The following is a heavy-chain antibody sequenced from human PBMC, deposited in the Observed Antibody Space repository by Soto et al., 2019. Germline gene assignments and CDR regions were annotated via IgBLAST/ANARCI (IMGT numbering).Heavy chain of an antibody. CDR3: AKDSRRYCSGGSCYSGGDGY. CDR2: ISYDGSNK. V-gene: IGHV3-30*18. CDR1: GFTFSSYG. Sequence: QVQLVETGGGVVQPGRSLRLSCVASGFTFSSYGMHWVRQAPGKGLEWVAVISYDGSNKYYADSVKGRFTISRDNSKNTLYLQMNSLRAEDTAVYYCAKDSRRYCSGGSCYSGGDGYWGQGTLVTVFS. J-gene: IGHJ4*02. D-gene: IGHD2-15*01.